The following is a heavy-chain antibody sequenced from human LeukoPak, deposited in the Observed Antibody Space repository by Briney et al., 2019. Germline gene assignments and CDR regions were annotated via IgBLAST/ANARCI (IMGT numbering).Heavy chain of an antibody. CDR2: INHSGST. D-gene: IGHD4-23*01. J-gene: IGHJ3*02. CDR3: VRDSEYGGNSCAFDI. V-gene: IGHV4-34*01. Sequence: SETLSLTCAVYGGSFSGYYWSWLRQPPGKGLEWVGEINHSGSTNYNPSLKSRVTISVDTSKNQFSLKLSSVTAGDTAVYYCVRDSEYGGNSCAFDIWGQGTMVTVSS. CDR1: GGSFSGYY.